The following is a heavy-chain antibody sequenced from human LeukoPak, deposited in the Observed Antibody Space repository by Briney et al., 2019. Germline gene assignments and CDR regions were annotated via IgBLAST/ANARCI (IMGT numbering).Heavy chain of an antibody. CDR1: GGTFSSYA. J-gene: IGHJ6*02. CDR3: ARDLTAPVYYYYGMDV. V-gene: IGHV1-69*13. Sequence: GASVKVSCKASGGTFSSYAISWVRQAPGQGLEWMGGIIPIFGTANYAQKFQGRVTITADESTSTACMELSSLRSEDTAVYYCARDLTAPVYYYYGMDVWGQGTTVTVSS. CDR2: IIPIFGTA.